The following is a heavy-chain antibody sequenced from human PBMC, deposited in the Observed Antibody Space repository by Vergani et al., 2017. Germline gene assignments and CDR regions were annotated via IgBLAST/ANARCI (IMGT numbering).Heavy chain of an antibody. CDR2: IYPGDSDT. J-gene: IGHJ4*02. CDR3: ARRPAYYYDSSGYFFDY. CDR1: GYSFTSYW. Sequence: EVQLVQSGAEVKTPGESLKISCKGSGYSFTSYWIGWVRQMPGKGLEWMGIIYPGDSDTRYSPSFQGQVTISADKSISTAYLQWSSLKASDTAMYYCARRPAYYYDSSGYFFDYWGQGTLVTVSS. V-gene: IGHV5-51*03. D-gene: IGHD3-22*01.